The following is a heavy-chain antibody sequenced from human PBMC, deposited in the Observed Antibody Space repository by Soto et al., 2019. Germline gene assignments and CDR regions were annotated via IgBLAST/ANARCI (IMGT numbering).Heavy chain of an antibody. V-gene: IGHV3-23*01. Sequence: GXLRLSCAAPGFTFINYAVSWVRQAPGNGLEWVSSIGGKGGSTFHADSVKGRFTISRDDSKNTVSLQMNSLRAEDTAVYFCARNPPVYSSSWYPWFDPWGQGTLVTVYS. CDR1: GFTFINYA. J-gene: IGHJ5*02. CDR2: IGGKGGST. CDR3: ARNPPVYSSSWYPWFDP. D-gene: IGHD6-13*01.